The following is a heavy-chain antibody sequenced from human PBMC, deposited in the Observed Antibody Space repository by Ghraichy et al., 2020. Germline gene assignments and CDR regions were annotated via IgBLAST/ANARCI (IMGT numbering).Heavy chain of an antibody. D-gene: IGHD3-22*01. CDR3: TRDFNPAAYYDNSRYFYDACDV. J-gene: IGHJ3*01. V-gene: IGHV3-7*03. CDR1: GFSLDNYW. Sequence: GGSLRLSCAASGFSLDNYWVTWVRQAPGKGLEWVANINQDGAKKNFLDSVRGRFTISRDNAKNSLYLDMNSLRVDDTAVYYCTRDFNPAAYYDNSRYFYDACDVWGQGTLVTVSS. CDR2: INQDGAKK.